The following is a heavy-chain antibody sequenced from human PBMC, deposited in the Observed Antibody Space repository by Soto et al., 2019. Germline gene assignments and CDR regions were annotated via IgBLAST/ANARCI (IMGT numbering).Heavy chain of an antibody. J-gene: IGHJ6*02. V-gene: IGHV4-61*08. D-gene: IGHD3-10*01. CDR1: GGSVSSGDYF. CDR3: ARSPNYYYYGFAV. CDR2: IYYSGST. Sequence: PSETLSLTCTVSGGSVSSGDYFWSWLRQSPGKRLEWIAYIYYSGSTNYNPSLKSRATISVDTSKSQVSLTLTSMTAADAALYYCARSPNYYYYGFAVWGQGTAATVSS.